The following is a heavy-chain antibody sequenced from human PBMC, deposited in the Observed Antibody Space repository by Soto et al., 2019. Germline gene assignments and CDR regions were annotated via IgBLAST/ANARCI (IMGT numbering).Heavy chain of an antibody. CDR1: GGTFSTYA. J-gene: IGHJ4*02. V-gene: IGHV1-69*12. CDR2: IIPMFGTA. Sequence: QVQLVQSGAEVKKPESSVKVSCKAPGGTFSTYAISWVRQAPGQRLEWMGGIIPMFGTANYAQRFQDRVTITADESTNTGYMELSSLRSEDTAVYFCASGIQLWLRRINNGYSGWGQGTLVTVSS. D-gene: IGHD5-18*01. CDR3: ASGIQLWLRRINNGYSG.